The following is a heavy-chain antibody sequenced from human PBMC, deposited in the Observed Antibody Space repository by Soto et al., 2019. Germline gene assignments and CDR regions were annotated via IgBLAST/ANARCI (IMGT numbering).Heavy chain of an antibody. D-gene: IGHD1-26*01. J-gene: IGHJ5*02. Sequence: EVQLLESGEGLVQPGGSLRLSCAASGFTFYNYAMTWVRQAPGKGLEWVSSVDINGDDTYYADSVRGRFTISRDNSKNTLSLQMNSLRAEDTAVYYCAKDREQFRVTVYDHWGQGTLVTVSS. CDR1: GFTFYNYA. CDR2: VDINGDDT. V-gene: IGHV3-23*01. CDR3: AKDREQFRVTVYDH.